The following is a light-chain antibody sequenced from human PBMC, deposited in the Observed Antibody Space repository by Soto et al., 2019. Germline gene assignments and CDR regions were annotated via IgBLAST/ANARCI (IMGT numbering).Light chain of an antibody. CDR3: HQYGRSQFT. V-gene: IGKV3-20*01. Sequence: EIVLTQSPGTLSLSPGERATLSCRASQSVPANFLAWYQRQPGQSPRLLIYGALNRAADIPVRFNGSGSGKDFTLSINRLEPEDSAMYVCHQYGRSQFTVGQGTKLEI. CDR2: GAL. J-gene: IGKJ2*01. CDR1: QSVPANF.